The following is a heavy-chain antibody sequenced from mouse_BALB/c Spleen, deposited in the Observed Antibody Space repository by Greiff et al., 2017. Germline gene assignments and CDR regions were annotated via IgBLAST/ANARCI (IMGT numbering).Heavy chain of an antibody. J-gene: IGHJ2*01. CDR2: ISSGGST. Sequence: EVNVVESGGGLVKPGGSLKLSCAASGFTFSSYAMSWVRQTPEKRLEWVASISSGGSTYYPDSVKGRFTISRDNARNILYLQMSSLRSEDTAMYYCAREGAFDYWGQGTTLTVSS. CDR1: GFTFSSYA. V-gene: IGHV5-6-5*01. CDR3: AREGAFDY.